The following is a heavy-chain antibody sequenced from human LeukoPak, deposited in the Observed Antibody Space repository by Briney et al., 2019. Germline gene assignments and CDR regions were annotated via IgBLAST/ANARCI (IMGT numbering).Heavy chain of an antibody. CDR1: GFTFSSYG. CDR3: AKERGWTAAFDI. V-gene: IGHV3-30*02. Sequence: GGSLRLSCAASGFTFSSYGMHSVRQAPGKGLQWVAFIRYDGSNKYYADSVKGRFTISRDNSKNTLYLQMNSLRAEDTAVYYCAKERGWTAAFDIWGQGTMVTVSS. CDR2: IRYDGSNK. D-gene: IGHD6-19*01. J-gene: IGHJ3*02.